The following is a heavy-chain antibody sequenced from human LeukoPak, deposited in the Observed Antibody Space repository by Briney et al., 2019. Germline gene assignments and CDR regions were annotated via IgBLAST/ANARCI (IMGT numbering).Heavy chain of an antibody. CDR2: IRYDGSNK. J-gene: IGHJ4*02. D-gene: IGHD3-16*01. V-gene: IGHV3-30*02. CDR3: ARDQLIIATRGGLNL. CDR1: GFTFSSYG. Sequence: PGGSLRLSCAASGFTFSSYGMHWVRQAPGKGLEWVAFIRYDGSNKYYADSVKGRFTISRDNSKNTLYLQMNSLRAEDTAVYYCARDQLIIATRGGLNLWGQGTLVTVSS.